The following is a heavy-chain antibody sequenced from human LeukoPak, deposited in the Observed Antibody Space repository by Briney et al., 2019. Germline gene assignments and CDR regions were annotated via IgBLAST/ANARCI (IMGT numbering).Heavy chain of an antibody. CDR1: GYTFTSYD. Sequence: ASVKVSCEASGYTFTSYDINWVRQATGQGLEWMGWMNPNSGNTGYAQKFQGRVTMTRNTSISTAYMELSSLRSEDTAVYYCAKISGYYYGSQLTDLFDIWGQGTMVTVSS. CDR3: AKISGYYYGSQLTDLFDI. J-gene: IGHJ3*02. D-gene: IGHD3-22*01. CDR2: MNPNSGNT. V-gene: IGHV1-8*01.